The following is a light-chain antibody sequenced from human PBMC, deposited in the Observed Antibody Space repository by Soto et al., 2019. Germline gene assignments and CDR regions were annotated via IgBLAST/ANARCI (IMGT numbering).Light chain of an antibody. J-gene: IGLJ1*01. Sequence: QSALTQPASVSGSPGQSITIYCTGTSSDVGSYNLASWYQQHPGKAPKLMIYEVSKRPSGVSNRFSGSKSGNTASLTISGLQAEDEADYYCCSYAGSSTPYVFGTGTRSPS. V-gene: IGLV2-23*02. CDR3: CSYAGSSTPYV. CDR1: SSDVGSYNL. CDR2: EVS.